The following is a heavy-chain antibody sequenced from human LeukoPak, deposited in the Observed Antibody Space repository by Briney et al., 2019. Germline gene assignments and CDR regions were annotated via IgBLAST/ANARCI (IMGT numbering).Heavy chain of an antibody. CDR3: ARDRRLEVRGAKVRDAFDI. D-gene: IGHD3-10*01. CDR1: GGSISSYY. CDR2: IYYSGST. V-gene: IGHV4-59*01. Sequence: SETLSLTCTVSGGSISSYYWSWIRQPPGKGLEWIGYIYYSGSTNYNPSLKSRVTISVDTSKNQFSLKLSSVTAADPAVYYCARDRRLEVRGAKVRDAFDIWGQGTMVTVSS. J-gene: IGHJ3*02.